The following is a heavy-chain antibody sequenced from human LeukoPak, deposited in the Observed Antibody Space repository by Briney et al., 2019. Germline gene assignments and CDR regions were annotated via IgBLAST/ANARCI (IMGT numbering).Heavy chain of an antibody. J-gene: IGHJ5*02. CDR3: ARSWQRSGYLNWFDP. CDR1: GGSISSSSYY. V-gene: IGHV4-39*01. CDR2: IYYSGST. D-gene: IGHD3-22*01. Sequence: PSETLSLTCTVSGGSISSSSYYWGWLRQPPGKGLEWVGSIYYSGSTYYNPSLKSRVTISVDTSKNQFSLKLSSVTAADTAVYYCARSWQRSGYLNWFDPWGQGTLVTVSS.